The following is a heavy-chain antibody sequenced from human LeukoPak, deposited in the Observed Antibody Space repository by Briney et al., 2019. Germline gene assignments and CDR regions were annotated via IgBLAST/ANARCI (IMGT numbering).Heavy chain of an antibody. J-gene: IGHJ6*02. D-gene: IGHD6-13*01. CDR2: IKQDGSEK. V-gene: IGHV3-7*01. CDR3: ARGKGSYSSSWYPFYYYYYGMDV. Sequence: GGSLRLSCAASGFTFSSYSMNWVRQAPGKGLEWVANIKQDGSEKYYVDSVKGRFTISRDNAKNSLYLQMNSLRAEDTAVYYCARGKGSYSSSWYPFYYYYYGMDVWGQGTTVTVSS. CDR1: GFTFSSYS.